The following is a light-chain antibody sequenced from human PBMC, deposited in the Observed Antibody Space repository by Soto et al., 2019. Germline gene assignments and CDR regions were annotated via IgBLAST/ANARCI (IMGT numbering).Light chain of an antibody. CDR2: GAS. V-gene: IGKV3-20*01. J-gene: IGKJ5*01. CDR1: ERLSSVY. CDR3: HQYGVSPRIT. Sequence: EIVLTQSPGTLSLSPGERATLSCRASERLSSVYLAWYQQRPGQPPRLLIYGASNRATGIPDRFSGSGSGTDFTVIINSLEPEDVAIYYCHQYGVSPRITFGQGTRMEI.